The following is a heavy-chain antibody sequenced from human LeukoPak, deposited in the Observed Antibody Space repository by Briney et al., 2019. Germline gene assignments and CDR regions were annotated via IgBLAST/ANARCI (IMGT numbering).Heavy chain of an antibody. Sequence: SETLSLTCAVYGRSFSGYYWSWIRQPPGKGLEWIGYIYYSGSTNYNPSLKSRVTISVDTSKNQFSLKLSSVTAADTAVYYCARASGSYAYWGQGTLVTVSS. V-gene: IGHV4-59*01. D-gene: IGHD1-26*01. CDR3: ARASGSYAY. J-gene: IGHJ4*02. CDR1: GRSFSGYY. CDR2: IYYSGST.